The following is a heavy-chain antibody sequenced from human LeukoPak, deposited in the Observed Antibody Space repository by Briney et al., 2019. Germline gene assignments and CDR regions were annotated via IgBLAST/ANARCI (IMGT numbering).Heavy chain of an antibody. V-gene: IGHV1-69*13. Sequence: ASVKVSCKASGGTFSSYAISWVRQAPGRGLEWMGGIIPIFGTANYAQKFQGRVTITADESTSTAYMELSSLRSEDTAVYYCARLSEDGYEDYWGQGTLVTVSS. J-gene: IGHJ4*02. CDR1: GGTFSSYA. D-gene: IGHD5-24*01. CDR2: IIPIFGTA. CDR3: ARLSEDGYEDY.